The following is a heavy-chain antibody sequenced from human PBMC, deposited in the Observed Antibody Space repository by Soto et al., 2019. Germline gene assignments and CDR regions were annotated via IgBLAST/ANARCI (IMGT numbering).Heavy chain of an antibody. J-gene: IGHJ6*02. CDR3: VKDSGIQLYHTEYSYGMDV. D-gene: IGHD3-16*02. CDR1: GFPFNTYG. CDR2: ISNKGGST. V-gene: IGHV3-64D*06. Sequence: GGSLRLSCSVSGFPFNTYGMHWVRQAPGKGLEYVAGISNKGGSTYYADSVKGRFIVSRDNAENTLYLQVRTLRPEDTAVYYCVKDSGIQLYHTEYSYGMDVWDQGTTVT.